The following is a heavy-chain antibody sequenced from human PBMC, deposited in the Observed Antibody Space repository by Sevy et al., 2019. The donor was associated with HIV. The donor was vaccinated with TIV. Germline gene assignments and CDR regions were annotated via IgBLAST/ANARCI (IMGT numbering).Heavy chain of an antibody. CDR2: ICTSGSYI. V-gene: IGHV3-21*01. D-gene: IGHD1-26*01. CDR1: GFTFSSYS. J-gene: IGHJ4*02. Sequence: GGSLRLSCAASGFTFSSYSMNWVRQPPGKGLEWVSSICTSGSYIYYADSMKGRFTISRDNAKNSLYLQTNSLRAEDTAVYYCARGEGGGRYGEFDYWGQGTLVTVSS. CDR3: ARGEGGGRYGEFDY.